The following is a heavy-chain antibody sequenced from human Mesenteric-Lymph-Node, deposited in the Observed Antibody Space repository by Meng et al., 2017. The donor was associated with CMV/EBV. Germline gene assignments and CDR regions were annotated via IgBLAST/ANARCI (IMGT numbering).Heavy chain of an antibody. CDR1: GYTFTNYD. V-gene: IGHV1-8*03. CDR2: VNPNSGNT. D-gene: IGHD6-13*01. J-gene: IGHJ4*02. Sequence: ASVKVSCKASGYTFTNYDINWVRQATGQGLEWVGSVNPNSGNTGYAQKFQGRVTITRNTSISTAYMELRSLRSDDTAVYYCARDLYSSPISYSSSWYGFDYWGQGTLVTVSS. CDR3: ARDLYSSPISYSSSWYGFDY.